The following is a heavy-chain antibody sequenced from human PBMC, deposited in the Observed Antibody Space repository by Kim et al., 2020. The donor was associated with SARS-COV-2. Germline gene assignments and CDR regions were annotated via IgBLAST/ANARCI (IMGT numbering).Heavy chain of an antibody. J-gene: IGHJ6*02. CDR3: ARDRPRFDIVVVPAAIVGGMDD. Sequence: SVKVSCKASGGTFSSYAISWVRQAPGQGLEWMGGIIPIFGTANYAQKFQGRVTISADESTSTAYMELSSLRSEDSAVYYCARDRPRFDIVVVPAAIVGGMDDWGQGTTVTVSS. CDR1: GGTFSSYA. CDR2: IIPIFGTA. D-gene: IGHD2-2*02. V-gene: IGHV1-69*13.